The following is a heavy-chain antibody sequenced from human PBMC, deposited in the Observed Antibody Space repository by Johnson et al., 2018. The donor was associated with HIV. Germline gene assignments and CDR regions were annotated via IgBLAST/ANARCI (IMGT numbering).Heavy chain of an antibody. V-gene: IGHV3-30*14. CDR3: ARDFSVRAFDI. Sequence: VQLVESGGGVVQPGRSLRLSCAVSGFTFTNAWMSWVRQAPGKGLEWVAVISFDGSTIYYANSVEGRFTISRDNSKNTLYLQMNSLRAEDTAVYYCARDFSVRAFDIWGQGTMVTVSS. J-gene: IGHJ3*02. CDR1: GFTFTNAW. CDR2: ISFDGSTI. D-gene: IGHD3-10*01.